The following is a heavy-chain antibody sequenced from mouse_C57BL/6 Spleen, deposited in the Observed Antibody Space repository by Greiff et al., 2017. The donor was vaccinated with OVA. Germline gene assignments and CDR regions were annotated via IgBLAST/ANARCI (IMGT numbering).Heavy chain of an antibody. CDR1: GYTFTDHT. D-gene: IGHD2-10*01. J-gene: IGHJ1*03. CDR3: AREAYYGNYNWYFDV. V-gene: IGHV1-78*01. CDR2: IYPRDGST. Sequence: VKLMESDAELVKPGASVKISCKVSGYTFTDHTIHWMKQRPEQGLEWIGYIYPRDGSTKYNEKFKGKATLTADKSSSTAYMQLNSLTSEDSAVYFCAREAYYGNYNWYFDVWGTGTTVTVSS.